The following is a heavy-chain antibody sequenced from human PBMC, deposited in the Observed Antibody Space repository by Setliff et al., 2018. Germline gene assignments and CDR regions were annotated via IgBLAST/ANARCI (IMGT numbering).Heavy chain of an antibody. D-gene: IGHD2-15*01. Sequence: GASVKVSCKASGGTFSSYAISWVRQAPGQGLDWMGGIIPILGIANYAQKFQGRVTITADKSTSTAYMELSSLRSEDTAVYYCARDGGIGGRDGYNFVDYWGQGTLVTVSS. J-gene: IGHJ4*02. CDR1: GGTFSSYA. V-gene: IGHV1-69*10. CDR3: ARDGGIGGRDGYNFVDY. CDR2: IIPILGIA.